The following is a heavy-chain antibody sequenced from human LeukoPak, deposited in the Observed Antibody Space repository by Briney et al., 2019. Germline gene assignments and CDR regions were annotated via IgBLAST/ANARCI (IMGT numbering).Heavy chain of an antibody. CDR2: IYYSGST. Sequence: SETLSLTCTVSGGSISSYYWSWIRQPPGKGLEWIGYIYYSGSTNYNPSLKSRVTISIDTSKNQCSLKLSSVTSADTAVYYCARDLIAAAVLFDYWGQGTLVTVSS. CDR1: GGSISSYY. J-gene: IGHJ4*02. D-gene: IGHD6-13*01. CDR3: ARDLIAAAVLFDY. V-gene: IGHV4-59*01.